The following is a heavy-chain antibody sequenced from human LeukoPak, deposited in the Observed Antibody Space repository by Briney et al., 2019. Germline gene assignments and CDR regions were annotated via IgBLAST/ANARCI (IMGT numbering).Heavy chain of an antibody. CDR2: IKQDGSEK. J-gene: IGHJ4*02. CDR3: AKYSSGWYFDY. D-gene: IGHD6-19*01. Sequence: PGGSLRLSCAASGFTFSSYWMSWVRQAPGKGLEWVANIKQDGSEKYYVDSVKGRFTISRDNAKNSLYLQMNSLRAEDTAVYYCAKYSSGWYFDYWGQGTLVSVSS. V-gene: IGHV3-7*01. CDR1: GFTFSSYW.